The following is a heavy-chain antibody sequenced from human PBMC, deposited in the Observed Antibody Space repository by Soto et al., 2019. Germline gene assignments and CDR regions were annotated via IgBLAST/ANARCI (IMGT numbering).Heavy chain of an antibody. CDR3: ARDWYCSSTSCYSTGSGWFDP. D-gene: IGHD2-2*01. CDR2: IIPILGIA. CDR1: GGTFSSYT. V-gene: IGHV1-69*08. Sequence: QVQLVQSGAEVKKPGSSVKVSCKASGGTFSSYTISWGRQAPGQGLEWMGRIIPILGIANYAHKFQGRVTITAHKSTSTAYMELSSLRSEDTAVYYCARDWYCSSTSCYSTGSGWFDPWGQGTLVTVSS. J-gene: IGHJ5*02.